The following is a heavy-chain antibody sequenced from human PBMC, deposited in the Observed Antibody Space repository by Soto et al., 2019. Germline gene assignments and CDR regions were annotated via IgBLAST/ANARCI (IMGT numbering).Heavy chain of an antibody. J-gene: IGHJ4*02. CDR3: ASVEIGYCSGGSCHPARDY. D-gene: IGHD2-15*01. CDR2: ISAYNGNT. CDR1: GYTFTSYG. Sequence: AAVNVSCKASGYTFTSYGISWLRQAPGQGLEWMGWISAYNGNTNYAQKLQGRVTMTTDTSTSTAYMELRSLRSDDTAMYYCASVEIGYCSGGSCHPARDYWGQGTLVTVSS. V-gene: IGHV1-18*01.